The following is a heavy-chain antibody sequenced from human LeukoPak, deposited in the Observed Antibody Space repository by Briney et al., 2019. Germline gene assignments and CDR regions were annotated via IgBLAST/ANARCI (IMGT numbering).Heavy chain of an antibody. D-gene: IGHD2-2*01. J-gene: IGHJ4*02. Sequence: SETLSLTCTVSGGSISSYYWSWIRQPPGKGLEWIGYVYYSGSTNYNPSLKSRVTISVDTSKNQFSPKVNSVTAADTAVYYCARGAIVPAAIDYWGQGTLVTVSS. CDR1: GGSISSYY. V-gene: IGHV4-59*01. CDR3: ARGAIVPAAIDY. CDR2: VYYSGST.